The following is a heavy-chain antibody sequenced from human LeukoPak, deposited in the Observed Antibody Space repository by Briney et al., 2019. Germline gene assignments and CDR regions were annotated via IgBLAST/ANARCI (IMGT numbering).Heavy chain of an antibody. CDR3: ASVRLHSSSWYYFDY. CDR1: GGTFSSYA. CDR2: IIPIFGTA. Sequence: ASVTVSCKASGGTFSSYAISWVRQAPGQGLEWMGGIIPIFGTANYAQKFQGRVTITADESTSTAYMELSSLRSEDTAVYYCASVRLHSSSWYYFDYWGQGTLVTVSS. J-gene: IGHJ4*02. V-gene: IGHV1-69*13. D-gene: IGHD6-13*01.